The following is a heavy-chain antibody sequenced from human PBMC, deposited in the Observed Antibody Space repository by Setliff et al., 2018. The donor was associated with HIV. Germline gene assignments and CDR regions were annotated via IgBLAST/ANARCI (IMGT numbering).Heavy chain of an antibody. CDR2: INHSGSS. V-gene: IGHV4-34*01. CDR1: GGSFSAYR. CDR3: ARGYSSGWTGYFDY. Sequence: SETLSLTCAVYGGSFSAYRWSWIRQPPGKGLEWIGEINHSGSSNYSPSLKSRVTMSIDTSKNQFSLKLSSVTAADTAVYYCARGYSSGWTGYFDYWGQGTLVTVSS. D-gene: IGHD6-19*01. J-gene: IGHJ4*02.